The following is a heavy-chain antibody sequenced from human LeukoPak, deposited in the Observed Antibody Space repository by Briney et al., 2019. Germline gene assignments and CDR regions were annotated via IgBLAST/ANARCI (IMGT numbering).Heavy chain of an antibody. CDR3: ARDPGRAGL. J-gene: IGHJ4*02. Sequence: GGYLRLSCTASAFTFSSYSMNWVRQAPGKGLEWVSSISSSSSYIYYADSVTGRFTISRDNAKNSLYLQMNSLRAEDTAVYYCARDPGRAGLWGQGTLVTVSS. D-gene: IGHD2-8*02. CDR1: AFTFSSYS. V-gene: IGHV3-21*01. CDR2: ISSSSSYI.